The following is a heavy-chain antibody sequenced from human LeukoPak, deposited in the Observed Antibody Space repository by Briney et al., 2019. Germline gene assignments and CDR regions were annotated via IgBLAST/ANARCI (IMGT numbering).Heavy chain of an antibody. CDR2: ISSSSSYT. J-gene: IGHJ3*02. CDR1: GFTFSDYY. V-gene: IGHV3-11*06. CDR3: ARDSLYCSGGSCYWVRAFDI. D-gene: IGHD2-15*01. Sequence: PGGSLRLSCAASGFTFSDYYMSWIRQAPGKGLEWVSYISSSSSYTNYADSVKGRFTISRDNAKNSLYLQMNSLRAEDTAVYYCARDSLYCSGGSCYWVRAFDIWGRGTMVTVSS.